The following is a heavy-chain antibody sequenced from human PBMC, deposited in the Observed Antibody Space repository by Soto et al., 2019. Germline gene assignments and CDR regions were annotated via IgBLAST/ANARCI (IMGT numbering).Heavy chain of an antibody. CDR2: ISGSGGST. D-gene: IGHD5-12*01. J-gene: IGHJ5*02. CDR3: AKAAYSGYERDNWFDP. Sequence: GGSLRLSCAASGFTFSSYAMSWVRQAPGKGLEWVSAISGSGGSTYYADSVKGRFTISRDNSKNTLYLQMNSLRAEDTAVYYCAKAAYSGYERDNWFDPWGQGTLVTVSS. CDR1: GFTFSSYA. V-gene: IGHV3-23*01.